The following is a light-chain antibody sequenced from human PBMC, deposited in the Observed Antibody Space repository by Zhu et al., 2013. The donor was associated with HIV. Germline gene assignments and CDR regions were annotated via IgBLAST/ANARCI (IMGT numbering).Light chain of an antibody. Sequence: EIVMTQSPGTLSVSPGGRATLSCRASQSISINLAWYQQKPGQAPRLLIYDASNRATGIPARFSGSGSGTDFTLTISRLEPEDFALYYCQQYGSSPLTFGGGTKVEIK. V-gene: IGKV3-20*01. CDR2: DAS. J-gene: IGKJ4*01. CDR1: QSISIN. CDR3: QQYGSSPLT.